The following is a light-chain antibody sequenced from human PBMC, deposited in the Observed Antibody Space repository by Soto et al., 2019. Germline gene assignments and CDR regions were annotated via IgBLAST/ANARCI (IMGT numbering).Light chain of an antibody. Sequence: EIVLTQSPGTLSLSPGDRATLSCRASQSVSSSYLAWYQQKPGQAPRLLIYGASSRATGIPDRFSGSGSGTAFTLSISRLEPEDFAVYYCQQYGSSPWTVGQGTNVEIK. CDR3: QQYGSSPWT. CDR1: QSVSSSY. CDR2: GAS. V-gene: IGKV3-20*01. J-gene: IGKJ1*01.